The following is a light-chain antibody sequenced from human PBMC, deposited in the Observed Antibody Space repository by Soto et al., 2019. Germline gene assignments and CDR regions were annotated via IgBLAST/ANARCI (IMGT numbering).Light chain of an antibody. V-gene: IGKV1-39*01. CDR3: QQSYSSPWT. CDR1: QSISAY. J-gene: IGKJ1*01. CDR2: AAS. Sequence: DIQMTQSPSSLSASVGDRVSITCRASQSISAYLNWYQQKPGKAPNLLISAASSLQSGVPLRFSGSGSGTDFTLIISSLQPEDFATYYCQQSYSSPWTFGQGNKVEIQ.